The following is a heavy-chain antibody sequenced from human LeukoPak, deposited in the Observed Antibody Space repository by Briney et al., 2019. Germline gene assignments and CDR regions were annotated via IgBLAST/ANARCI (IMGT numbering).Heavy chain of an antibody. D-gene: IGHD3-10*01. CDR3: ARGYGSGSYYYYYYMDV. V-gene: IGHV1-2*02. CDR2: INPNSGGT. Sequence: ASVKVSCKASGYTFTGYYMHWVRQAPGQGLEWMGWINPNSGGTNYAQKFQGRVTVTRDTSISTAYMELSRLRSDDTAVYYCARGYGSGSYYYYYYMDVWGKGTTVTVSS. J-gene: IGHJ6*03. CDR1: GYTFTGYY.